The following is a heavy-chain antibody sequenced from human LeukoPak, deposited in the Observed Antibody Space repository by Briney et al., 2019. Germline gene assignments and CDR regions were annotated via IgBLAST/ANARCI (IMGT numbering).Heavy chain of an antibody. CDR3: ARAYYYDSSGYIPFDY. V-gene: IGHV5-51*01. D-gene: IGHD3-22*01. J-gene: IGHJ4*02. CDR2: IYPGDSDT. CDR1: GYIFISYW. Sequence: GESLKISCKGSGYIFISYWIGWVRQMPGKGLEWMEIIYPGDSDTRYSPSFQGQVTISADKSISTAYLQWSSLKASDTAMYYCARAYYYDSSGYIPFDYWGQGTLVTVSS.